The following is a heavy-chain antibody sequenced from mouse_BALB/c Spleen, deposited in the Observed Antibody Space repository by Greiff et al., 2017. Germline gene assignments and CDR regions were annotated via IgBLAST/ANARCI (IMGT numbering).Heavy chain of an antibody. CDR3: ARDGVRRGNYYAMDY. D-gene: IGHD2-14*01. J-gene: IGHJ4*01. V-gene: IGHV5-6-3*01. CDR2: INSNGGST. CDR1: GFTFSSYG. Sequence: EVKLMESGGGLVQPGGSLKLSCAASGFTFSSYGMSWVRQTLDKRLELVATINSNGGSTYYPDSVKGRFTISRDNAKNTLYLQMSSLKSEDTAMYYCARDGVRRGNYYAMDYWGQGTSVTVSS.